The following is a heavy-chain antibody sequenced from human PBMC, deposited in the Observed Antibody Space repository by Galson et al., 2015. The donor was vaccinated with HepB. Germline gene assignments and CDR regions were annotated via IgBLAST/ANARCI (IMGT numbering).Heavy chain of an antibody. CDR2: IYYSGST. CDR3: ARVLLRDAFDI. CDR1: GGSISSYY. V-gene: IGHV4-59*01. J-gene: IGHJ3*02. Sequence: VSGGSISSYYWSWIRQPPGKGLEWIGYIYYSGSTNYNPSLKSRVTISVDTSKNQFSLKLSSVTAADTAVYYCARVLLRDAFDIWGQGTMVTVSS. D-gene: IGHD4-17*01.